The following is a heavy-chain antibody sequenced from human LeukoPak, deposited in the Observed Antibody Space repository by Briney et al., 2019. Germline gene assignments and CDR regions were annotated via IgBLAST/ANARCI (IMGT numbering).Heavy chain of an antibody. Sequence: SETLSLTCTVSGGSISGFYWSWIRQAPGKGLEWIGYIYYSGTTTYNPSLKSRVTISIDMSNNHFSLNLRSVTAADKAVYYCARDSGPWGVFDPWGQGTLVTVSS. J-gene: IGHJ5*02. CDR1: GGSISGFY. D-gene: IGHD3-10*01. CDR3: ARDSGPWGVFDP. CDR2: IYYSGTT. V-gene: IGHV4-59*01.